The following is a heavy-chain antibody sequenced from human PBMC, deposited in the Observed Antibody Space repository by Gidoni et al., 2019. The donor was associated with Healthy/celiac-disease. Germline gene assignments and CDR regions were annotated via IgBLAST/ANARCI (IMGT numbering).Heavy chain of an antibody. V-gene: IGHV1-69*01. D-gene: IGHD3-10*01. Sequence: QVQLVQSGAEVTKPGSSVKVSCKASGGTFSSDASSWVRQAPGQGLEWMGGIIPSFGTANYAQKFQGRVTITADESTSTAYMELSSLRSEDTAVYYCARGPYYYGSGSYPQYYFDYWGQGTLVTVSS. J-gene: IGHJ4*02. CDR3: ARGPYYYGSGSYPQYYFDY. CDR2: IIPSFGTA. CDR1: GGTFSSDA.